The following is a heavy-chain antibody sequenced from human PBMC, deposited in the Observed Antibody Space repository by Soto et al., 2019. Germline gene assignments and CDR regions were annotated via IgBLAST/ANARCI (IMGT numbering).Heavy chain of an antibody. CDR1: GGTFSSYA. V-gene: IGHV1-69*13. Sequence: ASVKVSCKASGGTFSSYAISWVRQAPGQGLEWMGGIIPIFGTANYAQKFQGRVTITADESTSTAYMELSSLRSEDTAVYYCARDLRATVVTPDYYGMDVWGQGTTVTVSS. CDR3: ARDLRATVVTPDYYGMDV. D-gene: IGHD4-17*01. CDR2: IIPIFGTA. J-gene: IGHJ6*02.